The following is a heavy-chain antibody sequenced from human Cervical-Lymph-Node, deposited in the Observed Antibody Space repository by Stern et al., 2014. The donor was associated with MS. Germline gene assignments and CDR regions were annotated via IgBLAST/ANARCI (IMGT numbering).Heavy chain of an antibody. V-gene: IGHV1-18*01. Sequence: VQLVESGTEVKKPGASVKVSCKSSGYTFSNYGISWVRQAPGQGLEWMGWISGYNDNTNYVEKFQGRVTMTKDTSTSTAYMELRSLTSDDTAVYYCARDPRIAVAGTGGGFDPWGQGTLVTVSS. D-gene: IGHD6-19*01. J-gene: IGHJ5*02. CDR1: GYTFSNYG. CDR2: ISGYNDNT. CDR3: ARDPRIAVAGTGGGFDP.